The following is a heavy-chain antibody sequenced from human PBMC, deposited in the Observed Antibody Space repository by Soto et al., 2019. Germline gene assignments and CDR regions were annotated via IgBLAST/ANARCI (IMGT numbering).Heavy chain of an antibody. CDR1: GFTFSSYA. CDR2: ISGSGGST. J-gene: IGHJ3*02. D-gene: IGHD2-21*02. V-gene: IGHV3-23*01. Sequence: QPGGSLRLSCAASGFTFSSYAMSWVRQAPGKGLEWVSAISGSGGSTYYADSVKGRFTISRDNSKNTLYLQMNSLRAEDTAVYYCAKDSPPWMGAYCGGDCNAFDIWGQGTMVTVSS. CDR3: AKDSPPWMGAYCGGDCNAFDI.